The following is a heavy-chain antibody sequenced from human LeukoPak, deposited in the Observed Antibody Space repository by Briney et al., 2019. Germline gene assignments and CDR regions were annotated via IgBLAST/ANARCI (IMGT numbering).Heavy chain of an antibody. CDR2: IKQDGSEK. Sequence: PGGSLRLSCAASGFTFSSYWMSWVRQAPGKGLEWVANIKQDGSEKYYVDSVKGRFTISRDNAKNSLYLQMNSLRAEDTGVYYCAGTYYDFWSGPDNFDYWGQGTLVTVSS. V-gene: IGHV3-7*01. CDR3: AGTYYDFWSGPDNFDY. CDR1: GFTFSSYW. D-gene: IGHD3-3*01. J-gene: IGHJ4*02.